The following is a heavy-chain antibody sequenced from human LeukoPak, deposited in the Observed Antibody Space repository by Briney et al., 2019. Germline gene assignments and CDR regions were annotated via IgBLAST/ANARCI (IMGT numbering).Heavy chain of an antibody. Sequence: GGSLRLSCAASGFTFSSYAMHWVRQAPGKGLEWVAVISYDGSNKYYADSVKGRFTTSRDNSKNTLYLQMNSLRAEDTAVYYCARDFYYDSSGYYYPDAFDIWGQGTMVTVSS. CDR1: GFTFSSYA. CDR3: ARDFYYDSSGYYYPDAFDI. V-gene: IGHV3-30-3*01. CDR2: ISYDGSNK. J-gene: IGHJ3*02. D-gene: IGHD3-22*01.